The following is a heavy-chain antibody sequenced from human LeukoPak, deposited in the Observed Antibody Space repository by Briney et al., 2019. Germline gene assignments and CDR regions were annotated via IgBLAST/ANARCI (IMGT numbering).Heavy chain of an antibody. J-gene: IGHJ4*02. D-gene: IGHD3-3*01. Sequence: GGSLRLSCAASGFTFSSYAMHWVRQAPGKGLEYVSAISNGGGTYYASSVKGRFTISRDNSKNTLYLQMGSLRAEDMAIYYCARARSTVPTVSGYFDYWGQGTLVTVSS. CDR1: GFTFSSYA. CDR2: ISNGGGT. V-gene: IGHV3-64*01. CDR3: ARARSTVPTVSGYFDY.